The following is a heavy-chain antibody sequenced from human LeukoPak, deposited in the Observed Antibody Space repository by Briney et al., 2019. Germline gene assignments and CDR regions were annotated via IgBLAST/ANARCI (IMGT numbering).Heavy chain of an antibody. Sequence: GASVKVSCKASGYTLTGYHMHWVRQAPGQGLEWMGWINPDSGGTDYAQRFQGRVTITRDTSASTAYMELSSLRSEDMAVYYCAREAYGSGSYYISSGAFDIWGQGTMVTVSS. CDR1: GYTLTGYH. J-gene: IGHJ3*02. CDR3: AREAYGSGSYYISSGAFDI. CDR2: INPDSGGT. V-gene: IGHV1-2*02. D-gene: IGHD3-10*01.